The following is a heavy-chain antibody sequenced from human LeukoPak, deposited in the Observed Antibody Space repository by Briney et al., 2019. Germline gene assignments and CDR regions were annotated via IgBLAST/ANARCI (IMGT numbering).Heavy chain of an antibody. D-gene: IGHD3-22*01. V-gene: IGHV3-33*05. CDR1: GFTFSLYG. Sequence: GGSLRLSCAASGFTFSLYGMHWVRQAPGKGLEWVAVISYDGSNKYYADSVKGRFTISRDNSKDTLYLQMNSLRAEDTAVYYCARVLDRGGYSLSVLRYWGQGTLLTVSS. CDR2: ISYDGSNK. CDR3: ARVLDRGGYSLSVLRY. J-gene: IGHJ4*02.